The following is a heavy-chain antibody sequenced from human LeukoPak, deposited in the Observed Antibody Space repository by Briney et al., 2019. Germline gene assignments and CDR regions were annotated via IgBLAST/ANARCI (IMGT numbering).Heavy chain of an antibody. J-gene: IGHJ6*04. CDR1: GFTFSDHY. CDR3: AELGITMIGGV. Sequence: PGGSLRLSCAASGFTFSDHYMDWVRQAPGKGLEWVGRIRKKVNSYTTEYAASVKGRFTISRDDSRNSLYLQMNSLRAEDTAVYYCAELGITMIGGVWGKGTTVTISS. D-gene: IGHD3-10*02. CDR2: IRKKVNSYTT. V-gene: IGHV3-72*01.